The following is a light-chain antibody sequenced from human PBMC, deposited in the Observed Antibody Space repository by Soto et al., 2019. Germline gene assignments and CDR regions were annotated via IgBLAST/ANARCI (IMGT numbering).Light chain of an antibody. CDR1: QSIGSW. Sequence: DIPMTQSPSTLSAFVGDRVTITCRASQSIGSWLAWYQQKAGKAPKLLIYKTSSLESGVPSRFSGSGSGTEFTLTISSLQPDDFAPYYCQQYSSFPWTFGQGTKVEIK. V-gene: IGKV1-5*03. CDR3: QQYSSFPWT. CDR2: KTS. J-gene: IGKJ1*01.